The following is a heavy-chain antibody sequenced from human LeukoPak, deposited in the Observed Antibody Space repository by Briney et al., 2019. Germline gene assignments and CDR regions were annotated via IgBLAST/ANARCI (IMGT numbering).Heavy chain of an antibody. V-gene: IGHV4-59*08. CDR1: GGSISSYY. CDR2: IYYSGST. CDR3: ARSWSYGSPYYFDY. Sequence: PSETLSLTCTVSGGSISSYYWSWIRQPPGKGLEWIGYIYYSGSTNYNPSLKGRVTISVDTSKNQFSLKLSSVTAADTAVYYCARSWSYGSPYYFDYWGQGTLVTVSS. J-gene: IGHJ4*02. D-gene: IGHD5-18*01.